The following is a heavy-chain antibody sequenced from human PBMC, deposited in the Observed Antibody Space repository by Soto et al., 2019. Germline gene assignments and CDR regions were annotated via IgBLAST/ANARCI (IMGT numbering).Heavy chain of an antibody. Sequence: SETLSLTCTVSGGSIRSGGHYWTWIRQLPGQGLEWIGYIYYSGRTYYSPSLQSRLTISVDTSQNQFSLRLTSVTAADTAVYFCVVGRGGVGGGRLAYWGEGALVTVSS. V-gene: IGHV4-31*03. CDR2: IYYSGRT. J-gene: IGHJ4*02. CDR3: VVGRGGVGGGRLAY. CDR1: GGSIRSGGHY. D-gene: IGHD1-26*01.